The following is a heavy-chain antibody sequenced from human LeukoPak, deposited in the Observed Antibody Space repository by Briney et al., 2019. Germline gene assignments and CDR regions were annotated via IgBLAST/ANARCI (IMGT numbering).Heavy chain of an antibody. V-gene: IGHV3-7*01. CDR2: IKHDESEK. CDR1: AFSYNSDR. Sequence: PGGSLRLSCAASAFSYNSDRMDWVRQAPGKGLEWVANIKHDESEKNYLDSVKGRFTISRDNAKNSLYLQMNSLRGEDTAVYYCARGEQEMATMSIDYWGRGSLVTVSS. CDR3: ARGEQEMATMSIDY. D-gene: IGHD5-24*01. J-gene: IGHJ4*02.